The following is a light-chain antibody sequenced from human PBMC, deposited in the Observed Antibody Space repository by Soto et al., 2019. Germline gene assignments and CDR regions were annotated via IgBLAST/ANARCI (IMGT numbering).Light chain of an antibody. V-gene: IGKV3-15*01. CDR2: GAS. CDR1: QSVGSN. CDR3: QQYNNWPPDRT. J-gene: IGKJ1*01. Sequence: EIVMTQSPATLSVSPGERATLSCRASQSVGSNLAWYQQKPGQDPRLLIYGASTRATGIPARFSGSGSGTEFTLTISSLQSEDFAIYCCQQYNNWPPDRTFGQGTKVEIK.